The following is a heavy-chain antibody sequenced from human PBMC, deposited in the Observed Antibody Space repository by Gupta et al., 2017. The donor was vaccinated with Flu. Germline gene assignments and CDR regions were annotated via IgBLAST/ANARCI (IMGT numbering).Heavy chain of an antibody. CDR2: ISSSGSTI. CDR1: GFTFSDYY. CDR3: ARDWDCSSTSCPIDY. Sequence: QVQLVESGGGLVKPGGSLRPSCAASGFTFSDYYMSWLSQAPGKGLEWVSYISSSGSTIYYADSVKGRFTISRDNAKNSLYLQMNSLRAEDTAVYYCARDWDCSSTSCPIDYWGQGTLVTVSS. D-gene: IGHD2-2*01. J-gene: IGHJ4*02. V-gene: IGHV3-11*01.